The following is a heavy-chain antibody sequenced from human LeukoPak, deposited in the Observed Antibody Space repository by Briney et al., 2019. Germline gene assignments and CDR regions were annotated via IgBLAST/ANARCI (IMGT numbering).Heavy chain of an antibody. Sequence: ASVTVSFTASGYTFTVYYMHWVRQAPGQGLEWMGWINPNSGGTNYAQKFQGRVTMTRDTSISTAYMELSRLRSDDTAVYYCARVREQGIWGQGTLVTVSS. CDR2: INPNSGGT. CDR1: GYTFTVYY. J-gene: IGHJ4*02. CDR3: ARVREQGI. V-gene: IGHV1-2*02. D-gene: IGHD2-15*01.